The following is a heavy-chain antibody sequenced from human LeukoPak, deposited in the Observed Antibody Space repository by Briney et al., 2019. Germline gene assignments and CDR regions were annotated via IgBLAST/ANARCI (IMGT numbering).Heavy chain of an antibody. D-gene: IGHD1-1*01. CDR1: GGTFSSYA. CDR3: ARGKRPSGMWIVDNSWYYYGMDV. J-gene: IGHJ6*02. V-gene: IGHV1-69*13. CDR2: IILIFGTA. Sequence: SVKVSCKASGGTFSSYAISWVRQAPGQGLEWMGGIILIFGTANYAQKFQGRVTITADESTSTAYMELSSLRSEDTAVYYCARGKRPSGMWIVDNSWYYYGMDVWGQGTTVTVSS.